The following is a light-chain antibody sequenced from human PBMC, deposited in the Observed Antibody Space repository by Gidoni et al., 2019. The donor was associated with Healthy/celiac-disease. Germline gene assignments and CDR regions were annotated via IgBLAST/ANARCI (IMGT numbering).Light chain of an antibody. J-gene: IGKJ4*01. Sequence: IQLTQSPSSLSASVGDRVTITCRASQGISSYLAWYQQQPGKAPKLLLYAASTLQSGVPSRFSGSGSGTDFTLTISSLQPEDFATYYCQQLNSALTFGGGTKVEIK. V-gene: IGKV1-9*01. CDR2: AAS. CDR3: QQLNSALT. CDR1: QGISSY.